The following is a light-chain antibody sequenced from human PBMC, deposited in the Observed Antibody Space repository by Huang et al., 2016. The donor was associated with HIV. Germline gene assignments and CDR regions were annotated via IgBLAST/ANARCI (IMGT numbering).Light chain of an antibody. Sequence: DIVMTQSPLSLSVTPGEPASISCRSSQSLVHSNGYNYLDWYLQKPGQSPQLLIYMASNRTSGATDRFSGSGSGTNFTLKITRVEAEDVGIYYCMQALESPTFGQGTRVDIK. J-gene: IGKJ1*01. CDR3: MQALESPT. V-gene: IGKV2-28*01. CDR1: QSLVHSNGYNY. CDR2: MAS.